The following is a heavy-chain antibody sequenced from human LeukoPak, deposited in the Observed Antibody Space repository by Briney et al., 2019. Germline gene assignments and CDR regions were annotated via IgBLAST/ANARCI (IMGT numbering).Heavy chain of an antibody. D-gene: IGHD2-2*01. CDR1: GFTFSSYA. V-gene: IGHV3-23*01. CDR3: AIGYCSSTSCYAYYYYYMDV. J-gene: IGHJ6*03. CDR2: ISGSGGST. Sequence: GGSLRLSCAASGFTFSSYAMSWVRRAPGKGLEWVSAISGSGGSTYHAGSVKGRFTISRDNSKNTLYLQMNSLRAEDTAVYYCAIGYCSSTSCYAYYYYYMDVWGKGTTVTVSS.